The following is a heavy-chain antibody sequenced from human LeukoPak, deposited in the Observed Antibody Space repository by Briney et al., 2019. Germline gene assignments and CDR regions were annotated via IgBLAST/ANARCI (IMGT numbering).Heavy chain of an antibody. CDR1: GYTFTSYD. CDR2: MNPNSGNT. J-gene: IGHJ4*02. CDR3: ARGRNIVGAIGVNY. D-gene: IGHD1-26*01. V-gene: IGHV1-8*01. Sequence: PKASVKVSCKASGYTFTSYDINWVRQATGQGLEWMGWMNPNSGNTGYAQKFQGRVTMTRNTSISTAYMELSSLRSEDTAVYYCARGRNIVGAIGVNYWGQGTLVTVSS.